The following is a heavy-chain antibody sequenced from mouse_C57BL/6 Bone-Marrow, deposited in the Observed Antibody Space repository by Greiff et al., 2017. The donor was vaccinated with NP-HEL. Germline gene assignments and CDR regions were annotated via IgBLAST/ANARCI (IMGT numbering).Heavy chain of an antibody. CDR1: GFSLTSYA. CDR2: IWTGGGT. V-gene: IGHV2-9-1*01. CDR3: ARHYYGSSYNFDY. J-gene: IGHJ2*01. D-gene: IGHD1-1*01. Sequence: VKLVESGPGLVAPSQSLSITCTVSGFSLTSYAISWVRQPPGKGLEWLGVIWTGGGTNYNSALKSRLSISKDNSKSQVFLKMNSLQTDDTARYYCARHYYGSSYNFDYWGQGTTLTVSS.